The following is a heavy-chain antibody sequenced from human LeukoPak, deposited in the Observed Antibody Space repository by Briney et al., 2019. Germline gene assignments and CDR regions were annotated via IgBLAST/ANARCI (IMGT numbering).Heavy chain of an antibody. CDR2: TNQDGSEK. J-gene: IGHJ4*02. V-gene: IGHV3-7*01. Sequence: GGSLRLSCTASGFIFSTYWLTWVRQAPGKGLEWVANTNQDGSEKYYVDSVKGRFTIFRDNAKNSLYLQMNSLRGDDTAVYYCARGRGIYDYWGQGSLVTVSS. CDR1: GFIFSTYW. D-gene: IGHD3-3*01. CDR3: ARGRGIYDY.